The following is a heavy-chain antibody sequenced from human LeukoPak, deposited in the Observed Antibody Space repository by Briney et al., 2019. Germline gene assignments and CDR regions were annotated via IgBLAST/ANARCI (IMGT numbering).Heavy chain of an antibody. Sequence: PGGSLRLSCAASGFTFSTYAMSWVRQTPGKGLEWVSSISGGGNTGAYYADSVKGRFTISRDNSKNTLYLQMNILRAEDTAVYYCAIRGVRGPKYYFHYWGQGTLVTASS. D-gene: IGHD3-10*01. CDR1: GFTFSTYA. CDR3: AIRGVRGPKYYFHY. V-gene: IGHV3-23*01. J-gene: IGHJ4*02. CDR2: ISGGGNTGA.